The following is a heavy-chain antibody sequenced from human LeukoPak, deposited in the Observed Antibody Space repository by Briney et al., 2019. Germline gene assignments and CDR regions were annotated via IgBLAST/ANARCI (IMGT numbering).Heavy chain of an antibody. V-gene: IGHV4-39*01. D-gene: IGHD1-20*01. Sequence: SETLSLTCTVSGGSISSSSYYWGWIRQPPGKGLEWIGSIYYSGSTYYNPSLKSRVTISVDTSKNQFSLKLSSVTAADTAVYYCARSRYNWEGVDNYYYYMDVWGKGTTVTVSS. CDR3: ARSRYNWEGVDNYYYYMDV. CDR2: IYYSGST. J-gene: IGHJ6*03. CDR1: GGSISSSSYY.